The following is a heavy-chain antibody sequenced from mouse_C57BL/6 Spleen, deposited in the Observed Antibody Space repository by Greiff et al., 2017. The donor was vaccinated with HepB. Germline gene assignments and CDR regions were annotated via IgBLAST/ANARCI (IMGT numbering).Heavy chain of an antibody. J-gene: IGHJ3*02. CDR1: GFTFSSYG. CDR2: ISSGGSYT. CDR3: ARHETGY. Sequence: DVKLVESGGDLVKPGGSLKLSCAASGFTFSSYGMSWVRQTPDKRLEWVATISSGGSYTYYPDSVKGRFTISRDNAKNTLYLQMSSLKSEDTAMYYCARHETGYWGQGTLVTVSA. V-gene: IGHV5-6*02.